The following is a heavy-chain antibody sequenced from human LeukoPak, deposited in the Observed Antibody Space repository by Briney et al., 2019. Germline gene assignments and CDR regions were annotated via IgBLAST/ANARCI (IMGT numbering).Heavy chain of an antibody. V-gene: IGHV1-18*01. Sequence: ASVKVSCKASGYTFTSYGICWVRQAPGQGLEWMGWISAYNGNTNYAQKLQGRVTMTTDTSTSTAYMELRSLRSDDTAVYYCATFQQSYSSGWYPLGYWGQGTLVTVSS. CDR2: ISAYNGNT. CDR3: ATFQQSYSSGWYPLGY. D-gene: IGHD6-19*01. CDR1: GYTFTSYG. J-gene: IGHJ4*02.